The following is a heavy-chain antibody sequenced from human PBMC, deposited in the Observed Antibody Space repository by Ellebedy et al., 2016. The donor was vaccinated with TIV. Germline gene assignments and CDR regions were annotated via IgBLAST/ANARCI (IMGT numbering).Heavy chain of an antibody. J-gene: IGHJ4*01. Sequence: GESLKISXAASGFTFSSYGMHWVRQAPGKGPEWVANIKPDGSVKSYVDSVKGRFTISRDNAKNSLYLQMNSLRAEDTAVYYCLRDFVGIWGQGTLVTVSS. CDR2: IKPDGSVK. V-gene: IGHV3-7*04. CDR3: LRDFVGI. CDR1: GFTFSSYG.